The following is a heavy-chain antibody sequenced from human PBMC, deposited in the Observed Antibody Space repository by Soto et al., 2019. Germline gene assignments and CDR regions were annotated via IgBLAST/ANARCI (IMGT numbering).Heavy chain of an antibody. CDR2: IYWDDDK. Sequence: QITLNESGPTLVKPTQTRTLTCTFSGFSLGTYGVGVGWIRQPPGKALEWLALIYWDDDKRYSPSLKSRLTITKDTSKRQVFLTLTNMDPVDTATYYCAHRGGGIVDWYFDLWGRGTPVIVSS. CDR3: AHRGGGIVDWYFDL. J-gene: IGHJ2*01. CDR1: GFSLGTYGVG. D-gene: IGHD1-26*01. V-gene: IGHV2-5*02.